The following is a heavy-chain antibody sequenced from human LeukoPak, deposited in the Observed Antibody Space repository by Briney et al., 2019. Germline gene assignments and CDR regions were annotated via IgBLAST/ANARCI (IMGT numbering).Heavy chain of an antibody. V-gene: IGHV1-2*02. J-gene: IGHJ6*02. CDR3: AREITTVTKYYYYYGMDV. Sequence: ASVKVSCKASGYTFTVYYMHWVRQAPGQGRERMGWINPNSGGTNYAQKFQGRVTMTRDTSISTAYMELSRLRSDDTAVYYCAREITTVTKYYYYYGMDVWGQGTTVTVSS. CDR2: INPNSGGT. D-gene: IGHD4-17*01. CDR1: GYTFTVYY.